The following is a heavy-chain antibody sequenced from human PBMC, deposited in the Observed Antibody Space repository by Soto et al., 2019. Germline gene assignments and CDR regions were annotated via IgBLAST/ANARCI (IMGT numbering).Heavy chain of an antibody. Sequence: GGSLRLSCAASGFSFRNAWMSWVRQAPGKGLEWVGRIKSKTDGGTTDYAAPVKGRFTISRDNSKNTLYLQMNSLKTEDTAVYYCRLDYFYYGMDVWGRGTTVTVSS. CDR3: RLDYFYYGMDV. V-gene: IGHV3-15*01. CDR1: GFSFRNAW. CDR2: IKSKTDGGTT. J-gene: IGHJ6*02.